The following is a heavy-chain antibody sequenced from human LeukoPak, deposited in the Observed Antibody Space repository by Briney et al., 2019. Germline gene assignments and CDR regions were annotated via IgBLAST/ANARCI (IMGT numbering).Heavy chain of an antibody. Sequence: SETLSLTCTVSGGAISSYHWSWIRQVPGKGLEWIGHIYDSGNTNYNPSLKSRVTILADTSKSQFSLKLNSVTAADTAVYFCATRRGFELFFDLWGQGTRVTVSS. CDR1: GGAISSYH. CDR2: IYDSGNT. D-gene: IGHD3-10*01. J-gene: IGHJ4*02. V-gene: IGHV4-59*01. CDR3: ATRRGFELFFDL.